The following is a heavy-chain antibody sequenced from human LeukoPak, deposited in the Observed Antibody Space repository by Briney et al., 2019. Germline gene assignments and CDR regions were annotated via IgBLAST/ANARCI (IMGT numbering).Heavy chain of an antibody. D-gene: IGHD4-11*01. V-gene: IGHV3-30*02. CDR1: EFSFSSYG. CDR2: IPYDGSNK. CDR3: AKNSMTTITNYYFDY. J-gene: IGHJ4*02. Sequence: PGGSLRLSCAASEFSFSSYGMHWVRQAPGKGLEWVAVIPYDGSNKYYADSVKGRFTISRDNSKNTLYLQMNSLRAEDTAVYYCAKNSMTTITNYYFDYWGQGTLVTVSS.